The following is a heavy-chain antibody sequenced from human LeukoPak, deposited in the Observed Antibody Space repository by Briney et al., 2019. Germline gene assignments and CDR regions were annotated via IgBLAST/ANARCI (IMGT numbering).Heavy chain of an antibody. D-gene: IGHD6-13*01. J-gene: IGHJ2*01. CDR2: IYGGDSET. V-gene: IGHV5-51*01. CDR3: ARGIAAAGPFWYFDF. Sequence: GESLKISCRGSGYSFAKYWIAWVRQMPGKGLGWMGFIYGGDSETKYSPSFQGQVTISVDRSISTAYLQWSSLKASDTAIYYCARGIAAAGPFWYFDFWGRGTLVTVSS. CDR1: GYSFAKYW.